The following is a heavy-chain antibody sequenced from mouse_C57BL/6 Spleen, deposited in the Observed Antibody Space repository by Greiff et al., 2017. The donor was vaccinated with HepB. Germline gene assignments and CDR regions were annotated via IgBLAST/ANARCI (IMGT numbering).Heavy chain of an antibody. CDR2: IDPENGDT. Sequence: EVQLVESGAELVRPGASVKLSCTASGFNIKDDYMHWVKQRPEQGLEWIGWIDPENGDTEYASKFQGKATITADTSSNTAYLQLSSLTSEDTAVYYCTPRTWFAYWGQGTLVTVSA. CDR3: TPRTWFAY. V-gene: IGHV14-4*01. J-gene: IGHJ3*01. CDR1: GFNIKDDY.